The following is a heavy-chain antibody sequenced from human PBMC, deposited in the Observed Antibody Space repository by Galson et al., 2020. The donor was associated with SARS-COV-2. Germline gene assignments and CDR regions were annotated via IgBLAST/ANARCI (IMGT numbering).Heavy chain of an antibody. CDR1: VGTFHPHP. Sequence: SVTVSCQDSVGTFHPHPLSWLRQAPGKELAWMGGVLHLFGAANNAQKVQGRVTLHPDEPTNTAYMELKSLGSDDTAVYDCASGFCLDSFDIWGQGTMVTVSS. CDR3: ASGFCLDSFDI. V-gene: IGHV1-69*13. CDR2: VLHLFGAA. D-gene: IGHD3-3*01. J-gene: IGHJ3*02.